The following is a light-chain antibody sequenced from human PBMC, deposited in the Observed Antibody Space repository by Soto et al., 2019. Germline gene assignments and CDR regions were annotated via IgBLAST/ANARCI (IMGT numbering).Light chain of an antibody. CDR2: DAS. J-gene: IGKJ4*01. V-gene: IGKV3-20*01. CDR3: QQCSTSPLT. CDR1: QIVRNNY. Sequence: EIVLTQSPGTLSLSPGERATLSCRASQIVRNNYVAWYQKKPGQPPRLLIDDASRRATGIPDRFSAGGSGTDFTLTISRLEPEDFAVYYCQQCSTSPLTFGGGTNVE.